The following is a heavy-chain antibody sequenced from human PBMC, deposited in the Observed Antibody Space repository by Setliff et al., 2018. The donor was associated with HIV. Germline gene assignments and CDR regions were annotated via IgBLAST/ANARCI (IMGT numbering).Heavy chain of an antibody. CDR2: INGDGSSS. Sequence: HPGGSLRLSCAASGFTFSSYWMHWVRQAPGKGLVWVSRINGDGSSSTYADSVKGRFTISRDNAKKTLYLQMNSLRAEDTAVYYCARDHPHSGAFDIWGQGTMVTVSS. CDR3: ARDHPHSGAFDI. V-gene: IGHV3-74*03. CDR1: GFTFSSYW. D-gene: IGHD3-10*01. J-gene: IGHJ3*02.